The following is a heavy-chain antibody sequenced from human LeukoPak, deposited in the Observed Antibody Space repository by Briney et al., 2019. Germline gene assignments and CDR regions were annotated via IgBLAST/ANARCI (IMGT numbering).Heavy chain of an antibody. Sequence: PSETLSLTCTVSGGSLTNYYWSWMRQPPGQGLEWIGHIYYSGNTNYNPSLKSRVTISVDMSKNQFSLKLSSVTAADTAVYYCARVENYYDSSGYYYLKAFDIWGQGTMVTVSS. V-gene: IGHV4-59*01. J-gene: IGHJ3*02. CDR3: ARVENYYDSSGYYYLKAFDI. CDR2: IYYSGNT. D-gene: IGHD3-22*01. CDR1: GGSLTNYY.